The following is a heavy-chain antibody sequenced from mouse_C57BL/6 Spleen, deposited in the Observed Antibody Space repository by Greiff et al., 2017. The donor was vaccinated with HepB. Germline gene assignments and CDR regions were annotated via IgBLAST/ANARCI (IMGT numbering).Heavy chain of an antibody. V-gene: IGHV5-17*01. Sequence: EVKLVESGGGLVKPGGSLKLSCAASGFTFSDYGMHWVRQAPEQGLEWVAYISSGSSTIYYADTVKGRFTISTDNAKNTLFLQMTSLRSEDTAMFYCARNDNYRRAWFAYWGQGAMVTVS. D-gene: IGHD2-1*01. J-gene: IGHJ3*01. CDR3: ARNDNYRRAWFAY. CDR2: ISSGSSTI. CDR1: GFTFSDYG.